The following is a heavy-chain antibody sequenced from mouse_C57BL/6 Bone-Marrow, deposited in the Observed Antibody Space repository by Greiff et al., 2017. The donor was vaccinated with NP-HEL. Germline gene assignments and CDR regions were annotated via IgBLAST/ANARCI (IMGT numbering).Heavy chain of an antibody. Sequence: EVKLVESGGGLVKPGGSLKLSCAASGFTFSDYGMHWVRQAPEKGLEWVAYISRGSSTIYYADTVKGRFTISRDNAKNTLFLQMTSLRSEDTAMYYCARDYYSNYLWYFDVWGTGTTVTVSS. J-gene: IGHJ1*03. V-gene: IGHV5-17*01. CDR1: GFTFSDYG. D-gene: IGHD2-5*01. CDR2: ISRGSSTI. CDR3: ARDYYSNYLWYFDV.